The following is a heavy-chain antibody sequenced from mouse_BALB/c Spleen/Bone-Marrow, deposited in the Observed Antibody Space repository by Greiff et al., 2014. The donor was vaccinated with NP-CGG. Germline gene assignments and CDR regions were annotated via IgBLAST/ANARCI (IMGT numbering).Heavy chain of an antibody. D-gene: IGHD1-1*01. Sequence: VQLQQPGPELVKPGASMKISCKASGYSFTGYTMNWVKQSHGKNLEWIGLINPYNGGTNYNQKFKDKATLTVDKSSSTAYMELLSLTSEDSAVYYCAREATTGYYFDYWGQGATLTVSS. CDR2: INPYNGGT. CDR1: GYSFTGYT. CDR3: AREATTGYYFDY. V-gene: IGHV1-26*01. J-gene: IGHJ2*01.